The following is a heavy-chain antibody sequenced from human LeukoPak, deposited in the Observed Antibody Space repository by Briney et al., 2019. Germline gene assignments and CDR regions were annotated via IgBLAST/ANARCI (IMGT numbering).Heavy chain of an antibody. CDR1: GFTVSSNY. CDR3: ARDSYGSGSSFDY. Sequence: GRSLRLSCAASGFTVSSNYMSWVRQAPGKGLEWVSVIYSGGSTYYADSVKGRFTISRDNSKNTLYLQMNSLRAEDTAVYYCARDSYGSGSSFDYWGQGTLVTVSS. D-gene: IGHD3-10*01. J-gene: IGHJ4*02. CDR2: IYSGGST. V-gene: IGHV3-53*01.